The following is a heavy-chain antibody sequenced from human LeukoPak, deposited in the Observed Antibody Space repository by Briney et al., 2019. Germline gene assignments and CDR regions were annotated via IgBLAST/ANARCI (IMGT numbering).Heavy chain of an antibody. CDR2: ISYDGSNK. D-gene: IGHD6-13*01. J-gene: IGHJ4*02. CDR3: ASPQSPPGIAAY. V-gene: IGHV3-30-3*01. CDR1: GFTFSSYA. Sequence: GRSLRLSCAASGFTFSSYAMHWVRQAPGKGLEWVAVISYDGSNKYYADSVKGRFTISRDNSKNTLYLQMNSLRAEDTAVYYCASPQSPPGIAAYWGQGTLVTVSS.